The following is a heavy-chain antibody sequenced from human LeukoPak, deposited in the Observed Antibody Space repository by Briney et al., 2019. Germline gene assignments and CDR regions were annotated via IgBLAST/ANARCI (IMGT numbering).Heavy chain of an antibody. CDR1: GFTFRSYD. V-gene: IGHV3-13*01. Sequence: QAGGSLRLSCAASGFTFRSYDMHWVRHATGKGLEWVSGIGTAGEIYYADSVMGRFSISRDNWQSTVSLQMNSLRAEDTALYYCVRDLDWGAFDVWGQGTMVTVSS. J-gene: IGHJ3*01. CDR2: IGTAGEI. D-gene: IGHD3/OR15-3a*01. CDR3: VRDLDWGAFDV.